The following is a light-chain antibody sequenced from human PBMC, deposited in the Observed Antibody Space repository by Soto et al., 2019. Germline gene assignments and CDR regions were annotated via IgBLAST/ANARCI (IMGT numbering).Light chain of an antibody. CDR2: DAS. CDR1: QSVSSY. CDR3: QQRSNWPLD. J-gene: IGKJ4*01. Sequence: EIVLTQSPATLSLSPGEIATLSCRASQSVSSYLAWYQQKPGQAPRLLIYDASNRATGIPARFSGSGSGTDFTLTISSLEPEDFAVYYCQQRSNWPLDFGGGNKVDIK. V-gene: IGKV3-11*01.